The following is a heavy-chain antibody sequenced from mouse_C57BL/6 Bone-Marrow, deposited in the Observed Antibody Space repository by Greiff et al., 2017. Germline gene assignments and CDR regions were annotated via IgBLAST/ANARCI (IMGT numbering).Heavy chain of an antibody. J-gene: IGHJ3*01. CDR2: IDPSDSYT. CDR1: GYTFTSYW. V-gene: IGHV1-59*01. CDR3: ARWMITTVVEGWD. D-gene: IGHD1-1*01. Sequence: QVHVKQPGAELVRPGTSVKLSCKASGYTFTSYWMHWVKQRPGQGLEWIGVIDPSDSYTNYNQKFKGKATLTVDTSSSTAYMQLSSLTSEDSAVYYCARWMITTVVEGWDWGQGTLVTVSA.